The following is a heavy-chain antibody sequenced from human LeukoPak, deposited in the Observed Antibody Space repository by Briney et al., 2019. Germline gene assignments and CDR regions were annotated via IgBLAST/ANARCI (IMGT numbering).Heavy chain of an antibody. D-gene: IGHD2-15*01. J-gene: IGHJ4*02. CDR3: ARLSLHCSGGSCYRGAFDS. Sequence: SETLSLTCSVSAGSISSSNWWSWVRQSPVKGLEWIGEIYLYGTTNYNPSLKSRVTMSVDRSKNQFSLNLTSVTAADTAVYYCARLSLHCSGGSCYRGAFDSWGQGTLVTVSS. CDR2: IYLYGTT. V-gene: IGHV4-4*02. CDR1: AGSISSSNW.